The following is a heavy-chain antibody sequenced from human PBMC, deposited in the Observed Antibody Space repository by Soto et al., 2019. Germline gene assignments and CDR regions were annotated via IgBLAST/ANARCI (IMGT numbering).Heavy chain of an antibody. V-gene: IGHV3-30*18. Sequence: QVQLVESGGGVVQPGRSLRLSCAASGFTFSSYGMHWVRQAPGKGLEWVAVISYDGSNKYYADSVKGRFTISRDNSKNTLYLQMNSLRAEDTAVYYCAKDYTWELFLVPTTIDYWGQGTLVTVSS. D-gene: IGHD1-26*01. CDR3: AKDYTWELFLVPTTIDY. J-gene: IGHJ4*02. CDR2: ISYDGSNK. CDR1: GFTFSSYG.